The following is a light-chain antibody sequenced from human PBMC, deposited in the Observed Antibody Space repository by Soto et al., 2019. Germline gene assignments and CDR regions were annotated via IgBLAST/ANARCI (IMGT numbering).Light chain of an antibody. V-gene: IGLV2-14*01. CDR1: TNDVGGYNY. Sequence: QSALTQPVSVSGSPGQSITISCTGTTNDVGGYNYVSWYQQHPGKAPKLLIFEVTSRPSGVSHRFSGSKSGNTASLTISALQAEDEADYFCNSYTSSTSLPDVFGTGTKLTVL. J-gene: IGLJ1*01. CDR2: EVT. CDR3: NSYTSSTSLPDV.